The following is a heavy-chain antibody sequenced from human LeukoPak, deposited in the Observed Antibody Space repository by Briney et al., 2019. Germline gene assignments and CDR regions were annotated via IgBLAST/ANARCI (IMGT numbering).Heavy chain of an antibody. D-gene: IGHD1-26*01. CDR1: GFSFSSYA. J-gene: IGHJ2*01. CDR2: STGGST. Sequence: GGSLRLSCAASGFSFSSYAMSWVRQAPGKGLEWVSASTGGSTYYPDSVKGRFTVSRDNSKNTLYLQLNSLRAEDTAVYYCAKGALGAASWYFDVWGRGTLVSVSS. V-gene: IGHV3-23*01. CDR3: AKGALGAASWYFDV.